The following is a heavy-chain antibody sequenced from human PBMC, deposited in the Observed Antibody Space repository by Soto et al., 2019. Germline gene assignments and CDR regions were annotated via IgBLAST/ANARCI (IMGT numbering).Heavy chain of an antibody. CDR1: GGTFSSYA. D-gene: IGHD3-10*01. CDR2: IIPIFGTA. J-gene: IGHJ4*02. Sequence: QVQLVQSGAEVKKPGSSVKVSCKASGGTFSSYAISWVRQAPGQGLEWMGGIIPIFGTANYAQKFQGRVTSXXDXSXXTAYMELSSLRSEDTAVYYCARDREVRGVGSYFDYWGQGTLVTVSS. CDR3: ARDREVRGVGSYFDY. V-gene: IGHV1-69*12.